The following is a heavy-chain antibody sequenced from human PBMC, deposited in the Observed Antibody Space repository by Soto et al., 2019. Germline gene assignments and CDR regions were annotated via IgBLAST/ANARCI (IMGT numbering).Heavy chain of an antibody. V-gene: IGHV5-51*01. D-gene: IGHD1-26*01. CDR1: VYNFPSYW. J-gene: IGHJ4*02. CDR3: VRRMGATQYYFDY. CDR2: IHPSDSAT. Sequence: PGESLKISCKGSVYNFPSYWIEWVRQMPGRELEWMGSIHPSDSATIFSPTFQGQVTFSADKSINTAYLQWNSLKASDTAIYYCVRRMGATQYYFDYWGQGALVTVS.